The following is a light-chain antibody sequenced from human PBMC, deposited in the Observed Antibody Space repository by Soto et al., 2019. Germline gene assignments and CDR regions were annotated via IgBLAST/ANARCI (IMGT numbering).Light chain of an antibody. CDR1: NIGSKS. V-gene: IGLV3-21*04. CDR3: QVWDIGSGVI. J-gene: IGLJ2*01. Sequence: SYELTQPPAVSVAPGKTAKITCGGSNIGSKSVHWYQQKPGQAPVLVIYYDTDRPSGVPERLSGSNSGSTAALIISRVEAGDEADYYCQVWDIGSGVIFGGGTKLTVL. CDR2: YDT.